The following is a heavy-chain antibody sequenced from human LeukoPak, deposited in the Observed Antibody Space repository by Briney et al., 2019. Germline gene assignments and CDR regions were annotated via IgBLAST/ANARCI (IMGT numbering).Heavy chain of an antibody. J-gene: IGHJ6*02. CDR3: ARGDGYRYLPVVYHYYGMDV. Sequence: GASVKVSCKASGYTFTSYAMNWVRQAPGQGLEWMGRINTNTGNPTYAQGFTGRFVFSLDTSVSTAYLQISSLKAEDTAVYYCARGDGYRYLPVVYHYYGMDVRGQGTTVTVSS. D-gene: IGHD5-18*01. CDR1: GYTFTSYA. V-gene: IGHV7-4-1*02. CDR2: INTNTGNP.